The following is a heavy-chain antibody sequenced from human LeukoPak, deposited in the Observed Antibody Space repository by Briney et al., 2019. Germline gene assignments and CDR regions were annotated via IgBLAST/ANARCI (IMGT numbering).Heavy chain of an antibody. V-gene: IGHV3-53*01. Sequence: ETLSLTCAVYGVSFSGYYWSWIRQPPGKGLEWVSVIYSGGSAYYADAVKGRFTISRDNSKNTLYLQMNSLRAEDTAVYYCATGPPVTTEETYYSYYMDVWGKGTTVTISS. CDR3: ATGPPVTTEETYYSYYMDV. CDR1: GVSFSGYY. J-gene: IGHJ6*03. D-gene: IGHD4-23*01. CDR2: IYSGGSA.